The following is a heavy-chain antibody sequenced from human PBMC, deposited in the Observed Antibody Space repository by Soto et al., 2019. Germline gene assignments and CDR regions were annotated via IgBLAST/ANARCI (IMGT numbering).Heavy chain of an antibody. CDR1: GYPVTAYY. V-gene: IGHV1-2*02. D-gene: IGHD3-3*01. CDR2: INPATGAA. Sequence: QLHLVQSGAVVKKPGASVTVSCSASGYPVTAYYMYWVRQAPGRGLEWMGGINPATGAAKYTQTFQGRVTMTRATSTSTVFMELSGLTSEDTAVFYCARGGGVGVAGSAAFDMWGQGTLVTVSS. J-gene: IGHJ3*02. CDR3: ARGGGVGVAGSAAFDM.